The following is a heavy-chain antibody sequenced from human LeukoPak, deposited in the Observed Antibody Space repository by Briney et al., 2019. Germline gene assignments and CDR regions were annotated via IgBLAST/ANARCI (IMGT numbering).Heavy chain of an antibody. CDR2: ISGRGDGT. CDR1: GFTFSSFA. CDR3: AKAEYCSSTTCYAFDI. J-gene: IGHJ3*02. Sequence: GGSLRLSCGASGFTFSSFAISWVRQGPGKGLEWVASISGRGDGTSYADSVKGRFTISRDNTKNTLYLQMNSLRAEDTAVYYCAKAEYCSSTTCYAFDIWGQGTMVTVSS. V-gene: IGHV3-23*01. D-gene: IGHD2-2*01.